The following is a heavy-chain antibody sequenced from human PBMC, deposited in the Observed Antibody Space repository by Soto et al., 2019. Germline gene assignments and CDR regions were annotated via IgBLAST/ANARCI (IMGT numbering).Heavy chain of an antibody. CDR3: ARRTPGGYSGPFDY. CDR1: GDSVSSNSAA. D-gene: IGHD5-12*01. CDR2: TYYSSKWYN. Sequence: SQTLSLTCVISGDSVSSNSAAWNWIRQSPSRDLDWLGRTYYSSKWYNDYAVSVKSRITINPDTSKNQFSLKLSSVTAADTAVYYCARRTPGGYSGPFDYWGQGTLVTVSS. J-gene: IGHJ4*02. V-gene: IGHV6-1*01.